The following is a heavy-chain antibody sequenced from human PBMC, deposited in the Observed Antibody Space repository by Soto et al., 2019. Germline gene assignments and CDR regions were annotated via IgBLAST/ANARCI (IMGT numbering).Heavy chain of an antibody. V-gene: IGHV3-23*01. CDR3: AKPSTIFGVVNVAFDI. D-gene: IGHD3-3*01. CDR2: ISGSGGST. Sequence: PGGSLRLSCAASGFTFSSYAMSWVRQAPGKGLEWVSAISGSGGSTYYADSVKGRFTISRDNSKNTLYLQMNSLRAEDTAVYYCAKPSTIFGVVNVAFDIWGQGTMVTVSS. CDR1: GFTFSSYA. J-gene: IGHJ3*02.